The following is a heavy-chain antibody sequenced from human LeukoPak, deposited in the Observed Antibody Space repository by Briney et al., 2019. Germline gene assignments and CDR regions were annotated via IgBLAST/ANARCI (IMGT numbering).Heavy chain of an antibody. J-gene: IGHJ6*03. D-gene: IGHD2-2*01. Sequence: GASVKVSCKASGYTFTSYDINWVRQATGQGLEWMGWTNPNSGNTGYAQKFQGRVTITRNTSISTAYMELSSLRSEDTAVYYCARGPLLGYCSSTSCYDYMDVWGKGTTVTVSS. CDR3: ARGPLLGYCSSTSCYDYMDV. CDR2: TNPNSGNT. V-gene: IGHV1-8*03. CDR1: GYTFTSYD.